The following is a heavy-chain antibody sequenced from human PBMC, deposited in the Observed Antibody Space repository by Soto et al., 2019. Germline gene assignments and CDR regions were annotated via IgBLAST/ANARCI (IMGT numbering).Heavy chain of an antibody. Sequence: PGGSLRLSCAASGFTFSSYAMHWVRQAPGKGLEWVAVISYDGSNKYYADSVKGRFTISRDNSKNTLYLQMNSLRAEDTAVYYCASFGGSITMIGRDYWGQGTRVTVSS. CDR2: ISYDGSNK. D-gene: IGHD3-22*01. CDR1: GFTFSSYA. V-gene: IGHV3-30-3*01. J-gene: IGHJ4*02. CDR3: ASFGGSITMIGRDY.